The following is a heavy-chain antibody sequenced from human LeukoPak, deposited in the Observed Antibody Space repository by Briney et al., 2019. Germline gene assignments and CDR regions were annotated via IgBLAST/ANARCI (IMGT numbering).Heavy chain of an antibody. CDR1: GYSFSTYW. Sequence: GESLKISCKGSGYSFSTYWIGWVRQMPGKGLEWMGIIYPGDSDTRYSPSFGGQVTISADKSISTAYLQWSSLKASDTAMYYCARTPTSLSNPYYFDHWGQGTLVTVSS. V-gene: IGHV5-51*01. CDR2: IYPGDSDT. J-gene: IGHJ4*02. CDR3: ARTPTSLSNPYYFDH.